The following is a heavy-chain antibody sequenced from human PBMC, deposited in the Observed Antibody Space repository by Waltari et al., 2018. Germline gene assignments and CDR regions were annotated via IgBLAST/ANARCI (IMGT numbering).Heavy chain of an antibody. J-gene: IGHJ4*02. CDR2: IWYDGSNK. V-gene: IGHV3-33*01. CDR1: GFTFSSYG. D-gene: IGHD1-26*01. Sequence: QVQLVESGGGVVQPGRSLRLSCAASGFTFSSYGMHWVRQAPGKGLEGGAVIWYDGSNKYYADSVKGRFTISRDNSKNTLYLQMNSLRAEDTAVYYCARAGGGGSYYWGQGTLVTVSS. CDR3: ARAGGGGSYY.